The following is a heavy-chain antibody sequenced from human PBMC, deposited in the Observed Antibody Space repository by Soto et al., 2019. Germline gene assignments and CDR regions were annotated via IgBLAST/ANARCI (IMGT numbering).Heavy chain of an antibody. J-gene: IGHJ1*01. CDR1: GFTFSNAW. D-gene: IGHD2-8*01. CDR2: IDTDGSGT. CDR3: VSVSGKVYARRS. V-gene: IGHV3-74*01. Sequence: GGSLRLSCAASGFTFSNAWMSWVRQAPGKGLVWVSYIDTDGSGTRYADSVKGRFTISRDNAKNTLYLQMNSLRAEDTAVYYCVSVSGKVYARRSWGQGTRVTVSS.